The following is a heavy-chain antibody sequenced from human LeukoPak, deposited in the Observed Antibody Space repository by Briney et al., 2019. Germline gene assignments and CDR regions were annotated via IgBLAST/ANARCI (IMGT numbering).Heavy chain of an antibody. CDR3: AKEPRGITMVRGVIILSVSYFDY. CDR1: GFTFSSYG. V-gene: IGHV3-30*18. CDR2: ISCDGSNK. J-gene: IGHJ4*02. Sequence: GGSLRLSCAASGFTFSSYGMHWVRQAPGKGLEWVAVISCDGSNKYYADSVKGRFTISRDNSKNTLYLQMNSLRAEDTAVYYCAKEPRGITMVRGVIILSVSYFDYWGQGTLVTVSS. D-gene: IGHD3-10*01.